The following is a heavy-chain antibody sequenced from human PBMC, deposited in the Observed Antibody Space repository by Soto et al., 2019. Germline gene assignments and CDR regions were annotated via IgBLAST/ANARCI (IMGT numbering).Heavy chain of an antibody. CDR1: GFTFSSYG. Sequence: GGSLRLSCAASGFTFSSYGMHWVRQAPGKGLEWVAVISYDGSNKYYADSVKGRFTISRDNSKNTLYLQMNSLRAEDTAVYYCAKAPFMTTVPDFDYWGQGTLVTVSS. V-gene: IGHV3-30*18. D-gene: IGHD4-17*01. CDR2: ISYDGSNK. CDR3: AKAPFMTTVPDFDY. J-gene: IGHJ4*02.